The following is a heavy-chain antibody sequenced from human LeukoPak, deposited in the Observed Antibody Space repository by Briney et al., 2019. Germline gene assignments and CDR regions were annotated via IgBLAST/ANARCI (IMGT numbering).Heavy chain of an antibody. CDR3: AKDTWVAVAGGFDY. Sequence: GGTLRLSCAASGFTFSSYAMSWVRQAPGKGLEWVSAISGSGGSTYYADSVKGRFTISRDNSKNTLYLQMNSLRAEDTAVYYCAKDTWVAVAGGFDYSGQGTLVTVSS. CDR2: ISGSGGST. D-gene: IGHD6-19*01. CDR1: GFTFSSYA. V-gene: IGHV3-23*01. J-gene: IGHJ4*02.